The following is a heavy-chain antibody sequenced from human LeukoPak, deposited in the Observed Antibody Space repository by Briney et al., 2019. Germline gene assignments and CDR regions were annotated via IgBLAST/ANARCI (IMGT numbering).Heavy chain of an antibody. Sequence: PSETLSLTCAVSGGSISRYYWSWLRQPPGKGLEWIGYIYYSGSTNYNPSLRSRVTISVDSSKNQSSLKLSSVTAADTAVYYCASGYSSGWPDGYWYFDLWGRGTLVTAPS. CDR3: ASGYSSGWPDGYWYFDL. J-gene: IGHJ2*01. V-gene: IGHV4-59*01. CDR1: GGSISRYY. CDR2: IYYSGST. D-gene: IGHD6-19*01.